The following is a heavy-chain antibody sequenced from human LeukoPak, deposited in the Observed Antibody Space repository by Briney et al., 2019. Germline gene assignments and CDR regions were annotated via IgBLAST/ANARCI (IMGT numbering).Heavy chain of an antibody. D-gene: IGHD6-13*01. V-gene: IGHV1-3*01. CDR2: INAGNGNT. Sequence: ASVKVSCKASGCTFTSYAMHWVRQAPGQRLEWMGWINAGNGNTKYSQKFQGRVTITRDTSASTAYMELSSLRSEDTAVYYCAREARQQLIDVRRFDYWGQGTLVTVSS. J-gene: IGHJ4*02. CDR3: AREARQQLIDVRRFDY. CDR1: GCTFTSYA.